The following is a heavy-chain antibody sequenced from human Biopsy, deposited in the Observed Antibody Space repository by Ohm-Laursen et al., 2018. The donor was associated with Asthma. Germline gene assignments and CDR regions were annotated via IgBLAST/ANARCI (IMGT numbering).Heavy chain of an antibody. D-gene: IGHD2/OR15-2a*01. V-gene: IGHV1-58*01. CDR1: GVALSGYT. J-gene: IGHJ4*01. CDR2: IVFASGAI. CDR3: AAGRTSLQGESLI. Sequence: GASVKVSCNASGVALSGYTFEWVRQARGLGLEWIAWIVFASGAINYAQNFQDRLTVTRDMSAGSVSMELRGLSSTDTAVYYCAAGRTSLQGESLIWGQGTLVSVSS.